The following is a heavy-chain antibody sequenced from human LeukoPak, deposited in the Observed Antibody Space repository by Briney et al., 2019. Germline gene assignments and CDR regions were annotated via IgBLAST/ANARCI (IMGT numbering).Heavy chain of an antibody. J-gene: IGHJ3*02. CDR1: GFTFSSYA. V-gene: IGHV3-23*01. Sequence: GGSLRLSCAASGFTFSSYAMSWVRQAPGKGLEWVSAISGSGGSTYYADSVKGRFAISRDNSKNTLYLQMNSLRAEDTAVYYCAYGGYDYIAFDIWGQGTMVTVSS. D-gene: IGHD5-12*01. CDR2: ISGSGGST. CDR3: AYGGYDYIAFDI.